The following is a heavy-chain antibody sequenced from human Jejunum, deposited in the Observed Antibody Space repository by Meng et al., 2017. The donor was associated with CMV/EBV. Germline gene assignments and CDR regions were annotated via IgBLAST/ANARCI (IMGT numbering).Heavy chain of an antibody. V-gene: IGHV3-7*01. CDR2: INDDGSET. Sequence: AAPGFSFHTNRMDWLRQAPGKGLEWVANINDDGSETYYVDSVKGRFTISRDNANNSLYLQMDDLRAEDTAVYYCARMGYGFEFFDVWGQGTMVTVSS. J-gene: IGHJ3*01. CDR3: ARMGYGFEFFDV. CDR1: GFSFHTNR. D-gene: IGHD5-12*01.